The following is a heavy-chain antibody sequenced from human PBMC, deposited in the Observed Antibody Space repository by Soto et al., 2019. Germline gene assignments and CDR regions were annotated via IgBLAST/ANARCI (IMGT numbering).Heavy chain of an antibody. J-gene: IGHJ4*02. CDR2: IYSGGST. CDR3: ARDGLALFDY. V-gene: IGHV3-66*01. Sequence: EVQLVESGGGLVKPGGSLRLSCAASGFTFSSYSMNWVRQAPGKGLEWVSVIYSGGSTYYADSVKGRFTISRDNSKNTLYLQMNSLRAEDTAVYYCARDGLALFDYWGQGTLVTVSS. CDR1: GFTFSSYS.